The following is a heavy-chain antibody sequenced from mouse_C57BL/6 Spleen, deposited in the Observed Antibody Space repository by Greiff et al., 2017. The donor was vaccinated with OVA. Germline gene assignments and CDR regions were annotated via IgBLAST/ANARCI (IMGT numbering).Heavy chain of an antibody. J-gene: IGHJ4*01. V-gene: IGHV1-18*01. Sequence: EVQLQQSGPELVKPGASVKIPCKASGYTFTDYNMDWVKQSHGKSLEWIGDINPNNGGTIYNQKFKGKATLTVDKSSSTAYMELRSLTSEDTAVYYGARGPTVVSYYYAMDYWGQGTSVTVSS. CDR1: GYTFTDYN. CDR3: ARGPTVVSYYYAMDY. D-gene: IGHD1-1*01. CDR2: INPNNGGT.